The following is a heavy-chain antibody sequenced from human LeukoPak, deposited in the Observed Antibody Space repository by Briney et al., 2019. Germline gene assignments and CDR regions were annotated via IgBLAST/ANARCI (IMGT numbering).Heavy chain of an antibody. J-gene: IGHJ4*02. V-gene: IGHV4-4*02. CDR1: GGSISSSNW. CDR2: INHSGST. CDR3: ARGRKTSIAVRSTLVPFDY. Sequence: SGTLSLTCAVSGGSISSSNWWSWVRQLPGKGLEWIGEINHSGSTNYNPSLKSRVTISVDTSKNQFSLMLSSVTAAATAVYYCARGRKTSIAVRSTLVPFDYWGQGTLVTVSS. D-gene: IGHD6-19*01.